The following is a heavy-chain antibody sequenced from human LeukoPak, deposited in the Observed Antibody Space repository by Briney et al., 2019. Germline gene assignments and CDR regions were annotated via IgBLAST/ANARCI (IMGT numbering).Heavy chain of an antibody. V-gene: IGHV3-11*04. CDR2: ISSSGSTI. D-gene: IGHD1-26*01. J-gene: IGHJ4*02. CDR1: GFTFSDYY. Sequence: PGGSLRLSCAASGFTFSDYYMSWIRQAPGKGLEWVSYISSSGSTIYYADSVKGRFTISRDNAKNSLYLQMNSLRAEDTAVYYCGRDQEWELLPFDYWGQGTLVTVSS. CDR3: GRDQEWELLPFDY.